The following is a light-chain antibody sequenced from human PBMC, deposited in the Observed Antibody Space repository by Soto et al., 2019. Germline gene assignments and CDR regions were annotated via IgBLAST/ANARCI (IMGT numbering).Light chain of an antibody. V-gene: IGKV3-15*01. J-gene: IGKJ1*01. CDR3: QQYYSTPPT. Sequence: EIVLTQSPATLSVSPGERATLSCRASQSVNQKLGWYQQKPGQAPRLLIYVASYRATGIPARFSGSGSGTEYTLTISSLQAEDVAVYYCQQYYSTPPTFGQGTKVEIK. CDR1: QSVNQK. CDR2: VAS.